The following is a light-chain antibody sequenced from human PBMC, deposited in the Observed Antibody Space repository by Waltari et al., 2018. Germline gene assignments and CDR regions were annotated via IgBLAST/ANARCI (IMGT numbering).Light chain of an antibody. CDR1: HSVLYSSKNKNY. V-gene: IGKV4-1*01. CDR3: LQYYSTPRT. CDR2: WAS. J-gene: IGKJ1*01. Sequence: DIVMTQSPDSLAVSLGERATINCKSGHSVLYSSKNKNYLAWYQQKPGQPPKLLIYWASTRESGVPDRFSGSGSGTDFTLTVSSLQAEDVAVYYCLQYYSTPRTFGQGTKVEI.